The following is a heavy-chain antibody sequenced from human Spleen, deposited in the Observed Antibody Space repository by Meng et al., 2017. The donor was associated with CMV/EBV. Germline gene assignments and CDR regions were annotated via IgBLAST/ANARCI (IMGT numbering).Heavy chain of an antibody. V-gene: IGHV4-34*01. D-gene: IGHD6-13*01. CDR1: GGSFSAYY. CDR3: ARVQGAGNIGFDP. Sequence: SETLSLTCAVYGGSFSAYYWSWIRQPPGKGLEWIGEINHSGSTNYNPSLKSRLTMSVDTSKNQFALKLSSVTAADTAVYYCARVQGAGNIGFDPWGQGTLVTVSS. CDR2: INHSGST. J-gene: IGHJ5*02.